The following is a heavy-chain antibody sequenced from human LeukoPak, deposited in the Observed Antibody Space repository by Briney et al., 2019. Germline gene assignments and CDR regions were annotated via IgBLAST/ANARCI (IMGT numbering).Heavy chain of an antibody. V-gene: IGHV3-15*01. D-gene: IGHD3-16*02. Sequence: GGSLRLSCAASGFTFSSYWMSWVRQAPGKGLEWVGRIKSKTDGGTTDYAAPVKGRFTISRDDSKNTLYLQMNSLKTEDTAVYYCTTDHDYVWGSYRPTWGQGTLVTVSS. CDR1: GFTFSSYW. J-gene: IGHJ5*02. CDR2: IKSKTDGGTT. CDR3: TTDHDYVWGSYRPT.